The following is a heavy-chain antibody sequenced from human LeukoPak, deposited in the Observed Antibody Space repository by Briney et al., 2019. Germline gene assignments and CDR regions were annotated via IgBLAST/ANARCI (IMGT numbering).Heavy chain of an antibody. J-gene: IGHJ4*02. V-gene: IGHV4-59*08. Sequence: PSETLSLTCTVSGGSISSYYWSWIRQPPGKGLEWIGYIYYSGSTNYNPSLKSRVTISVDTSKNQFSLKLSSVTAADTAVYYCARKITVWGSYPRHLSPFDYWGQGTLVTVSS. D-gene: IGHD3-16*02. CDR1: GGSISSYY. CDR3: ARKITVWGSYPRHLSPFDY. CDR2: IYYSGST.